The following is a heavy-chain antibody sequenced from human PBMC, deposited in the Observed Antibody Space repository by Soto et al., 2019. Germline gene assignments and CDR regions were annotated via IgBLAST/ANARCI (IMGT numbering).Heavy chain of an antibody. V-gene: IGHV1-46*03. J-gene: IGHJ4*02. CDR2: INPSSGST. D-gene: IGHD6-13*01. CDR1: GYTFTSYY. CDR3: ARGVPAAGT. Sequence: QVQLAQSGAEVKKPGASVKVSCKASGYTFTSYYLHWVRQAPGQGLEWMGIINPSSGSTNYAQKFQGRVTMTRDTSTSKVYMELSSPRSDDTAVYYCARGVPAAGTWGQGTLVTVSS.